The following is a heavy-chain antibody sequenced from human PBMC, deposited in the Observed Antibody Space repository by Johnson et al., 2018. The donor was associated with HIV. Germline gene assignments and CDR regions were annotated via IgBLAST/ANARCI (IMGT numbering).Heavy chain of an antibody. V-gene: IGHV3-30-3*01. D-gene: IGHD2-15*01. CDR2: ISYDGSNK. J-gene: IGHJ3*02. Sequence: QLVESGGGVVQPGRSLRLSCAASGFTFSSYAMHWVRQAPGKGLEWVAVISYDGSNKYYADAVKGRFTISRDNSKNSLYLQMNSLRAEDTALYYCARAVGISWVVNDAFDIWGQGTMVTVSS. CDR3: ARAVGISWVVNDAFDI. CDR1: GFTFSSYA.